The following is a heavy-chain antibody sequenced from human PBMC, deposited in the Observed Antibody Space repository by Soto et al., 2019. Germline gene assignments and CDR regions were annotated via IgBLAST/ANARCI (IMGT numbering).Heavy chain of an antibody. CDR2: INAGNGNT. CDR1: GYTFTSYA. J-gene: IGHJ4*02. Sequence: ASVKVSCKASGYTFTSYAMHWVRQAPGQRLEWMGWINAGNGNTKYSQKFQGRVTITRDTSASTAYMELSSLRSEDTAVYYCARDYYDFWSGYPAAEPSYYFDYWGQGTLVTVSS. CDR3: ARDYYDFWSGYPAAEPSYYFDY. V-gene: IGHV1-3*01. D-gene: IGHD3-3*01.